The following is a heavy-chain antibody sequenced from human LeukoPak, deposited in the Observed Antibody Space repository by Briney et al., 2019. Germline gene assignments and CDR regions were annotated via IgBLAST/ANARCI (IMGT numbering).Heavy chain of an antibody. V-gene: IGHV5-51*01. D-gene: IGHD1-14*01. CDR3: ARQGRTTSPGYNREFDY. J-gene: IGHJ4*02. Sequence: GESLKISCKGSGYSFTTYYIAWVRQMPGKGLEWMGIIYPDDSDTRYSPSFQGQVTISADKSISTAYLQWRSLKASDTAMYYCARQGRTTSPGYNREFDYWGQGTLVTVSS. CDR1: GYSFTTYY. CDR2: IYPDDSDT.